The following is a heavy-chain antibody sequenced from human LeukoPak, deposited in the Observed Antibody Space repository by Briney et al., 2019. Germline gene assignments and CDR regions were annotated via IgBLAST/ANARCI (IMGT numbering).Heavy chain of an antibody. V-gene: IGHV4-31*03. CDR1: GGSISSGGYY. J-gene: IGHJ4*02. CDR2: IYYSGST. CDR3: ARLSADGRTTIY. Sequence: SQTLSLTCTVSGGSISSGGYYWSWIRQHPGKGLEWIGYIYYSGSTYYNPSLKSRVTVSVDTSKNQFSLKLSSVTAADTAVYYCARLSADGRTTIYWGQGTLVTVSS. D-gene: IGHD2/OR15-2a*01.